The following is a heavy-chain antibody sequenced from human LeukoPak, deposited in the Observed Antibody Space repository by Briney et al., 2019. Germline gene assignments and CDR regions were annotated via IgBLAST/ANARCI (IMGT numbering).Heavy chain of an antibody. CDR3: ARSYYYDGFDYSLGF. CDR1: GGSFSDYY. Sequence: SETLSLTCAVYGGSFSDYYWTWVRQPPGRGLEWIGEVNHRGTKRYNLSLKSRLTISIDTSKSQFCLKLSSVTAADTAKYYCARSYYYDGFDYSLGFWGQGTLVTVSS. D-gene: IGHD3-10*01. CDR2: VNHRGTK. J-gene: IGHJ4*02. V-gene: IGHV4-34*01.